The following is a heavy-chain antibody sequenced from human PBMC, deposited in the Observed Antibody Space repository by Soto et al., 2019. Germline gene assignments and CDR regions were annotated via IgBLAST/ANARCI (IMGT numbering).Heavy chain of an antibody. CDR3: AADSRLRFLESTPAPAEYYGIDX. CDR2: IVVCSGNT. D-gene: IGHD3-3*01. V-gene: IGHV1-58*01. CDR1: GFTFTSSA. Sequence: SLKVSCKASGFTFTSSAVQWVRQARGQRLEWIGCIVVCSGNTNYAHKFQERVTITRDMYKSTAYMELSSLRSEDTAVYYCAADSRLRFLESTPAPAEYYGIDXWGQWTTVTVSX. J-gene: IGHJ6*02.